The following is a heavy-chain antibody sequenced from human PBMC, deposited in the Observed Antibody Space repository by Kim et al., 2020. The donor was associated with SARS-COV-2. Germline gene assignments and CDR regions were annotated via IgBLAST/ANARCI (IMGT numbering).Heavy chain of an antibody. CDR1: GFTFSNAW. V-gene: IGHV3-15*05. Sequence: GGSLRLSCAASGFTFSNAWMSWVRQAPGKGLEWVGRIKSKTDGGTTDYAAPVKGRFTISRDDSKNTLYLQMNSLKTEDTAVYYCTTDPDSYGVYDSSGYYYGYWGQGTLVTVSS. J-gene: IGHJ4*02. D-gene: IGHD3-22*01. CDR3: TTDPDSYGVYDSSGYYYGY. CDR2: IKSKTDGGTT.